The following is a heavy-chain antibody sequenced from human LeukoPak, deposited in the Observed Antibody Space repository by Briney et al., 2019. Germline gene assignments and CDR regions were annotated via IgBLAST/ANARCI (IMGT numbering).Heavy chain of an antibody. CDR2: IYYSGST. V-gene: IGHV4-39*01. J-gene: IGHJ4*02. CDR1: GGSISSSSYY. D-gene: IGHD3-9*01. Sequence: SETLSLTCTVSGGSISSSSYYWGWIRQPPGKGLEWIGSIYYSGSTYYNPSLKSRVTISVDTSKNQFSLKLSAVTAADTAVYYCAGQLTGYSFDYWGQGTLVTVSS. CDR3: AGQLTGYSFDY.